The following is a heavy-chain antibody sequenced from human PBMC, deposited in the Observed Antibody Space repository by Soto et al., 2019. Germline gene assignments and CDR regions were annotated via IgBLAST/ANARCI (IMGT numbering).Heavy chain of an antibody. CDR1: GYTLTELS. J-gene: IGHJ4*02. CDR2: FDPEDGET. CDR3: ATAVEPRDWTAGYYIDY. D-gene: IGHD2-21*01. Sequence: ASVKVSCKVSGYTLTELSMHWVRQAPGKGLEWMGGFDPEDGETIYAQKFQGRVTMTEDTSTDTAYMELSSLRSEDTAVYYCATAVEPRDWTAGYYIDYSGQATLVTVSS. V-gene: IGHV1-24*01.